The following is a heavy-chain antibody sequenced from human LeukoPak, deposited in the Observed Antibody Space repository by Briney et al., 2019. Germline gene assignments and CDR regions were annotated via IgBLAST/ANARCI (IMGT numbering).Heavy chain of an antibody. V-gene: IGHV1-8*01. Sequence: ASVKVPCKASGYTFTRYYINWVRQASGQGLEWMGWRNPNRCNTGYAQNFQDRVTTPRNSSISTAYMELSSLRSEDTDVYYCARSPCKLRKSITMIVGELGFDPWGKGTLVTVSS. CDR1: GYTFTRYY. D-gene: IGHD3-22*01. CDR3: ARSPCKLRKSITMIVGELGFDP. CDR2: RNPNRCNT. J-gene: IGHJ5*02.